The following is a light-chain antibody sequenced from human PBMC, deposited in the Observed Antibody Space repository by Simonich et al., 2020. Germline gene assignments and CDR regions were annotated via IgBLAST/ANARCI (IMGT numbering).Light chain of an antibody. J-gene: IGLJ3*02. V-gene: IGLV2-8*01. Sequence: QSALTQPPSASGSPGQSVTISCTGTSSDVGGSNYVSWYQQHPGKAPKLMLYEVSKRPSGFPDRFSGSKSGNTASLTVSGLQAEDEADYYGSSYAGSNNFEVFGGGTKLTVL. CDR3: SSYAGSNNFEV. CDR2: EVS. CDR1: SSDVGGSNY.